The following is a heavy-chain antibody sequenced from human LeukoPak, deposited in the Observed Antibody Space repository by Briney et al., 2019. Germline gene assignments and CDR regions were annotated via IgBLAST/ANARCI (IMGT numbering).Heavy chain of an antibody. CDR1: GYTFTGYY. CDR3: ARDAYYYGSGSYWFDP. D-gene: IGHD3-10*01. CDR2: INPNSGGT. V-gene: IGHV1-2*02. Sequence: ASVKVSCKASGYTFTGYYMHRVRQAPGQGLEWMGWINPNSGGTNYAQKFQGRVTMTRDTSISTAYMELSRLRSDDTAVYYCARDAYYYGSGSYWFDPWGQGTLVTVSS. J-gene: IGHJ5*02.